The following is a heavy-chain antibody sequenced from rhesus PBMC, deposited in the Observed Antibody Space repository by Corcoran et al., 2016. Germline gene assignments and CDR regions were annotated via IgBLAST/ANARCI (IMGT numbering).Heavy chain of an antibody. V-gene: IGHV4-173*01. CDR3: ARERYTSGSNRFDV. J-gene: IGHJ5-1*01. CDR2: ISGSGGST. CDR1: GGSISSNY. Sequence: QLQLQESGPGLVKPSATLSLTCAVSGGSISSNYWSWIPQPPGKGLEWIGHISGSGGSTDYNPSLKSRVTISADTSKNQFSLKLTSVTAADTAVYYCARERYTSGSNRFDVWGPGVLVTVPS. D-gene: IGHD6-31*01.